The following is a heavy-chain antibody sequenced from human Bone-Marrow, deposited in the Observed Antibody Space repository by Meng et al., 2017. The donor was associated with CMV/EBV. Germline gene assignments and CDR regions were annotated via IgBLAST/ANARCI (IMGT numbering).Heavy chain of an antibody. CDR1: GFTFSSYW. J-gene: IGHJ6*02. CDR3: AKDHIVGATRYYYGMDV. Sequence: GGSLRLSCAASGFTFSSYWMSWVRQAPGKGLEWVANIKQDGSEKYYVDSVKGRFTASRDNARNSLYLQMNSLRAEDTAVYYCAKDHIVGATRYYYGMDVWGQGTTVTVSS. CDR2: IKQDGSEK. V-gene: IGHV3-7*03. D-gene: IGHD1-26*01.